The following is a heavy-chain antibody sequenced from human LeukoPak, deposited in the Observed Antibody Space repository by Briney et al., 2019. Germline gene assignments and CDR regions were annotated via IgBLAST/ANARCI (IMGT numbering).Heavy chain of an antibody. V-gene: IGHV4-59*01. D-gene: IGHD6-13*01. Sequence: GSLRLSCAASGFTFSNAWMSWVRQPPGKGLEWIGYIYYSGSTNYNPSLKSRVTISVDTSKNQFSLKLSSVTAADTAVYYCARTPQQLVLGPDYWGQGTLVTVSS. CDR2: IYYSGST. J-gene: IGHJ4*02. CDR1: GFTFSNAW. CDR3: ARTPQQLVLGPDY.